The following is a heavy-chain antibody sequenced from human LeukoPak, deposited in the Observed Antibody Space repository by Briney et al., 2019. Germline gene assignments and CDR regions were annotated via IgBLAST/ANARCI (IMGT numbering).Heavy chain of an antibody. D-gene: IGHD4-17*01. J-gene: IGHJ4*02. CDR3: AKDKGAYGDYYFDY. Sequence: PGGSLRLSCAASGFTFDDYAMHWVRQAPGKGLEWVSGISWNSGSIGYADSVKGRFTISRDNAKNSLYLQMNSLRAEDTALYYCAKDKGAYGDYYFDYLGQGTLVTVSS. CDR1: GFTFDDYA. V-gene: IGHV3-9*01. CDR2: ISWNSGSI.